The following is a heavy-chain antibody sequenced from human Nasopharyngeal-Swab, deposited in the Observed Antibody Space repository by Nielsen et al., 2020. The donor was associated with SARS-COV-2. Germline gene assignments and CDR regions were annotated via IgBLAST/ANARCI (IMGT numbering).Heavy chain of an antibody. J-gene: IGHJ4*02. CDR2: ISYDGSNK. D-gene: IGHD3-10*01. Sequence: GESLKTSCAASGFTFSSYGMHWVRQAQGKGLEWVAVISYDGSNKYYADSVKGRFTISRDNSKNTLYLQMNSLRAEDTAVYYCAKDPTWGGSSLDYWGQGTLVTVSS. CDR1: GFTFSSYG. V-gene: IGHV3-30*18. CDR3: AKDPTWGGSSLDY.